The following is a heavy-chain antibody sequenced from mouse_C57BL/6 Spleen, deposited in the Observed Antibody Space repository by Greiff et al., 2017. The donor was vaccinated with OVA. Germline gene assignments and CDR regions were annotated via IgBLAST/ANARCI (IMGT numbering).Heavy chain of an antibody. CDR2: INYDGSST. Sequence: EVNVVESEGGLVQPGSSMKLSCTASGFTFSDYYMAWVRQVPEKGLEWVANINYDGSSTYYLDSLKSRFIISRDNAKNILYLQMSSLKSEDTATYYCAREDTTGTWFAYWGQGTLVTVSA. D-gene: IGHD1-1*01. CDR3: AREDTTGTWFAY. J-gene: IGHJ3*01. CDR1: GFTFSDYY. V-gene: IGHV5-16*01.